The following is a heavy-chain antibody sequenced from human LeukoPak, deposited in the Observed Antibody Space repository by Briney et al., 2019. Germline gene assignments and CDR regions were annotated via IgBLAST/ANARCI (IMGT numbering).Heavy chain of an antibody. D-gene: IGHD4-11*01. J-gene: IGHJ5*02. V-gene: IGHV3-30*02. CDR2: LRYDGTNK. CDR1: GFTFSNYG. CDR3: AKDLYGNPTNWFDP. Sequence: GGSLRLSCAASGFTFSNYGMHWVRQAPGKGLEWVAFLRYDGTNKYYADSVKGRFTISRDNSKNTLYLQMNSLRAEDTAVYYCAKDLYGNPTNWFDPWGQGTLVTVSS.